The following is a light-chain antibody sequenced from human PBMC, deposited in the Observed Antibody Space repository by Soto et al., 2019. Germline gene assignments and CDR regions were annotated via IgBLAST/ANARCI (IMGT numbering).Light chain of an antibody. CDR2: DAS. Sequence: EIVLTQSPATLSLSPGERATLSCRASQTISSNYLAWYQQKPGQAPRLLIYDASSRATGIPDRFSGSGSGTDFTLTISRLEPEDLAVYYCQQYDYSPPWTFGQGTKVEI. CDR3: QQYDYSPPWT. CDR1: QTISSNY. V-gene: IGKV3-20*01. J-gene: IGKJ1*01.